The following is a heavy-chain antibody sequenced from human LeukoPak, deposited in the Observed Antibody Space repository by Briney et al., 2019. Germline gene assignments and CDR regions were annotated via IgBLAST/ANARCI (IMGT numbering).Heavy chain of an antibody. J-gene: IGHJ4*02. V-gene: IGHV1-69*05. CDR3: ARERAVGWELIDY. Sequence: SVKVSCKASGGTFSSYAISWVRQAPGQGLEWMGRIIPIFGTANYAQKFQGRVTITTDESTSTAYMELSGLRSEDTAVYYCARERAVGWELIDYWGQGTLVTVSS. D-gene: IGHD6-19*01. CDR2: IIPIFGTA. CDR1: GGTFSSYA.